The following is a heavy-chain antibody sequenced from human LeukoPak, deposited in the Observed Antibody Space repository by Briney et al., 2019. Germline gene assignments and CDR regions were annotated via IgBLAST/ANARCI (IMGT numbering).Heavy chain of an antibody. Sequence: PSETLSLTCTVSGGSISSYYWSWIRQPPGEGLEWIGSIYYSGSTNYNPSLKSRVTISVDTSKNQFSLKLTSVTAADTAVYYCARHPQRSLGVTTSGPYYYGMDVWGQGTTVTVSS. CDR3: ARHPQRSLGVTTSGPYYYGMDV. CDR2: IYYSGST. V-gene: IGHV4-59*08. D-gene: IGHD2-21*02. J-gene: IGHJ6*02. CDR1: GGSISSYY.